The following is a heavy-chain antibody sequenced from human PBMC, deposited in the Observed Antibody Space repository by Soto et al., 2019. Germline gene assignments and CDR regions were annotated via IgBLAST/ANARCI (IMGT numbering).Heavy chain of an antibody. J-gene: IGHJ4*02. Sequence: PGGSLRLSCAASGFTFTSYTMNWVRQAPGKGLEWVSSISSSSDYIYYADSMKGRVTISRDNAKNSLFLDMSSLAGEDTAVYYCARARVYATGPLDFWGQGTLVTVSS. CDR2: ISSSSDYI. CDR3: ARARVYATGPLDF. V-gene: IGHV3-21*06. CDR1: GFTFTSYT. D-gene: IGHD6-13*01.